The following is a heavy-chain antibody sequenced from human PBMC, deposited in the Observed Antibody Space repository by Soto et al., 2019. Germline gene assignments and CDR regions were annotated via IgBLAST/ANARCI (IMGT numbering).Heavy chain of an antibody. CDR1: GGSISSYY. J-gene: IGHJ3*02. CDR3: ARGGYYDFWSGYPIPGDAFDI. CDR2: IYYSGST. D-gene: IGHD3-3*01. Sequence: SETLSLTCTVSGGSISSYYWSGIRQPPGKGLEWIGYIYYSGSTNYNPSLKSRVTISVDTSKNQFSLKLSSVTAADTAVYYCARGGYYDFWSGYPIPGDAFDIWGQGTMVTVSS. V-gene: IGHV4-59*01.